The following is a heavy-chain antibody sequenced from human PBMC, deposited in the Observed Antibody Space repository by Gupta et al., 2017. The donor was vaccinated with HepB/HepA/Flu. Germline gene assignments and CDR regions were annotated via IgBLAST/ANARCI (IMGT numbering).Heavy chain of an antibody. CDR3: ARGVGPTAFGY. D-gene: IGHD1-26*01. CDR2: IKPDGSEK. Sequence: EVQLVESGGGLVQHGGSLRLSCAASRFPFSSYWLRWVRQVPGKGLEWVANIKPDGSEKYYVDSVKGRFTISRDNAKNSLYLQMNSLRVEDTAVYYCARGVGPTAFGYWGHGTLVTVAS. V-gene: IGHV3-7*01. J-gene: IGHJ4*01. CDR1: RFPFSSYW.